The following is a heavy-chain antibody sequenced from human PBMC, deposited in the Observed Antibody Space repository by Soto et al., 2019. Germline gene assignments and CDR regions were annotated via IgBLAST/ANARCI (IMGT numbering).Heavy chain of an antibody. CDR2: IKSKTDGGTT. V-gene: IGHV3-15*01. D-gene: IGHD4-17*01. J-gene: IGHJ4*02. CDR1: GFTFSNAW. Sequence: VQLVESGGGLVQPGGSLRLSCAASGFTFSNAWMSWVRQAPGKGLEWVGRIKSKTDGGTTDYAAPVKGRFTISRDDSKNTLYLQMNSLKTEDTAVYYCTTTHDYGDYDPVDYWGQGTLVTVSS. CDR3: TTTHDYGDYDPVDY.